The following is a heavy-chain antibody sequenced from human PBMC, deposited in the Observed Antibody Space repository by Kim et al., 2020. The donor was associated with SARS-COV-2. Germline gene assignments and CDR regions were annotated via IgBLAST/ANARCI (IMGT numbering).Heavy chain of an antibody. D-gene: IGHD5-18*01. CDR1: GGSFSGYY. CDR2: INHSGST. J-gene: IGHJ5*02. CDR3: ARGRAFFSRGYSYGYNWFDP. Sequence: SETLSLTCAVYGGSFSGYYWSWIRQPPGKGLEWIGEINHSGSTNYNPSLKSRVTISVDTSKNQFSLKLSSVTAADTAVYYCARGRAFFSRGYSYGYNWFDPWGQGTLVTVSS. V-gene: IGHV4-34*01.